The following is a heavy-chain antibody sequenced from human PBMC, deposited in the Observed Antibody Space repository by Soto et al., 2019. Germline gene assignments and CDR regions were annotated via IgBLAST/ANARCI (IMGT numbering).Heavy chain of an antibody. V-gene: IGHV1-2*02. CDR2: LNPNSGGT. J-gene: IGHJ6*02. CDR3: ARVPPARFGELSGDYYYGMDV. Sequence: ASVKVSCKASGYTFTGYYMHWVRQAPGQGLEWMGWLNPNSGGTNYAQKFQGRVTMTRDTSISTAYMELSRLRSDDTAVYYCARVPPARFGELSGDYYYGMDVWGQGTTVTVSS. CDR1: GYTFTGYY. D-gene: IGHD3-10*01.